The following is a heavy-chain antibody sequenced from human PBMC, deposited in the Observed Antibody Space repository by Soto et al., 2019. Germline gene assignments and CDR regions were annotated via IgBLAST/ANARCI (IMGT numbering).Heavy chain of an antibody. J-gene: IGHJ4*02. Sequence: ASVKVSCKASGYTFTGYYMHWVRQAPGQGLEWMGIINPGGGSTSYAQKFQGRVTMTRDTSTSTVYMELSSLRSEDTAVYYCAGDFLGYSSSYTLDYWGQGTLVTVSS. V-gene: IGHV1-46*01. CDR1: GYTFTGYY. CDR3: AGDFLGYSSSYTLDY. D-gene: IGHD6-13*01. CDR2: INPGGGST.